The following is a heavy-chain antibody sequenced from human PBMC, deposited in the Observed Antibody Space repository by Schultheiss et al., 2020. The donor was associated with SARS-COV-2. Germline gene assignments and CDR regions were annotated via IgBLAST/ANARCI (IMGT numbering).Heavy chain of an antibody. Sequence: SETLSLTCTVSGGSISSYYWSWIRQPPGKGLEWIGYIYYSGSTYYNPSLKSRVTISVDTSKNQFSLKLSSVTAADTAVYYCARDLVYYYDSSGYGNWFDPWGQGTLVTVSS. J-gene: IGHJ5*02. CDR3: ARDLVYYYDSSGYGNWFDP. CDR2: IYYSGST. CDR1: GGSISSYY. V-gene: IGHV4-59*12. D-gene: IGHD3-22*01.